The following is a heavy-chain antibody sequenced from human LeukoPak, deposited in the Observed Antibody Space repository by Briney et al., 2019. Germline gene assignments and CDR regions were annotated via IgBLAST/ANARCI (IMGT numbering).Heavy chain of an antibody. D-gene: IGHD6-19*01. CDR1: GFTFNSYA. V-gene: IGHV3-23*01. Sequence: GSLRLSCAASGFTFNSYALIWVRQAPGKGLEWVSAISGSGGSTYYADSVKGRFTISRDNSKNTLYLQMNSLRAEDTAVYYCAKDTGIAVAGTIDYWGQGTLVTVSS. J-gene: IGHJ4*02. CDR3: AKDTGIAVAGTIDY. CDR2: ISGSGGST.